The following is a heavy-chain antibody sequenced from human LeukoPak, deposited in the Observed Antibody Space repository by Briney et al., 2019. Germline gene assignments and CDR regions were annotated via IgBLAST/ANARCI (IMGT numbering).Heavy chain of an antibody. CDR1: GVTFSSYE. Sequence: GGSLRHSCAASGVTFSSYEKNWVRQAPGKGLEWVSYISSSGSTIYYADSVKGRFTISRDNAKNSLYLQMNSLRAEDTAVYYCAELGITMIGGVWGKGTTVTISS. CDR3: AELGITMIGGV. CDR2: ISSSGSTI. J-gene: IGHJ6*04. V-gene: IGHV3-48*03. D-gene: IGHD3-10*02.